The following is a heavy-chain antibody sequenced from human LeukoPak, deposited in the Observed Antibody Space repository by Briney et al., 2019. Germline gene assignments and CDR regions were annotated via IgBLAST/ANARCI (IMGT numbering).Heavy chain of an antibody. J-gene: IGHJ4*02. D-gene: IGHD4-17*01. Sequence: GGSLRLSCAASGFTFSSYGMHWVREAPGKGLEWVAFIRYDGSNKYYAHSVKGRFTISRDSSKNTLYLQMNSLRAEATALYYCAKIRTPPTVTAFGIDYWGQGTLVTVSS. CDR2: IRYDGSNK. CDR1: GFTFSSYG. V-gene: IGHV3-30*02. CDR3: AKIRTPPTVTAFGIDY.